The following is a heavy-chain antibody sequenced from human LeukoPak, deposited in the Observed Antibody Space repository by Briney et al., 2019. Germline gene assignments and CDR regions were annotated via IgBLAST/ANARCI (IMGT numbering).Heavy chain of an antibody. D-gene: IGHD3-10*01. J-gene: IGHJ4*02. CDR2: INSDGSTT. Sequence: GGSLRLSCGASGFTFSSYWMPWVRQAPGKGLVWISRINSDGSTTSYADSVKGRFAISRDNAKNTLYLQMNSLRAEDTAVYYCARGNYYGQDYWGQGTLVTVSS. CDR3: ARGNYYGQDY. CDR1: GFTFSSYW. V-gene: IGHV3-74*01.